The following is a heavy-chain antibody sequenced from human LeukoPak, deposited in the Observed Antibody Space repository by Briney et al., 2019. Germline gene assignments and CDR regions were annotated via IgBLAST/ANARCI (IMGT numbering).Heavy chain of an antibody. V-gene: IGHV3-7*04. J-gene: IGHJ4*02. D-gene: IGHD5-12*01. CDR2: IKQDGSEK. CDR3: ARVSGYDPAGYFDY. Sequence: GGSLRLSCAASGFTFSSYWMSWVRQAPGKGLEWVANIKQDGSEKYYVDSVKGRFTISRDNAKNSLYLQMNSLRAEDTAVYYCARVSGYDPAGYFDYWGQGTLVTVSS. CDR1: GFTFSSYW.